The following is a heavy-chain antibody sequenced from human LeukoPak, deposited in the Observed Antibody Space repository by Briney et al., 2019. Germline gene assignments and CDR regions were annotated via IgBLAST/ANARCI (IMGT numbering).Heavy chain of an antibody. J-gene: IGHJ4*02. Sequence: GGSLRLSCAASGSTFSSYAMHWVRQAPGKGLEYVSAISSNGGSTYYANSVKGRFTISRDNSKNTLYLQMNSLRAEDTAVYYCARMVRGVYWGQGTLVTVSS. CDR3: ARMVRGVY. CDR1: GSTFSSYA. V-gene: IGHV3-64*01. D-gene: IGHD3-10*01. CDR2: ISSNGGST.